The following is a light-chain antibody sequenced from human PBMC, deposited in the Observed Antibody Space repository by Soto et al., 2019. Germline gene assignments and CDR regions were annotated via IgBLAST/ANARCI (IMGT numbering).Light chain of an antibody. CDR2: INI. V-gene: IGLV1-40*01. J-gene: IGLJ1*01. Sequence: QAVVTQPPSVSGAPGQRVTLSCAGGSSNIGAGYDVQWYRQIPGTAPTLLIYINIDRPSGVPDRFSGSKSGTSASLAITGLQADDEADYYCQSYDSSLSGYVFGTGTKLTVL. CDR3: QSYDSSLSGYV. CDR1: SSNIGAGYD.